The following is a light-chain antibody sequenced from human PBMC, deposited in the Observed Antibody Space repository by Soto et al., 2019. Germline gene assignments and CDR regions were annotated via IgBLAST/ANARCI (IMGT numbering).Light chain of an antibody. J-gene: IGLJ2*01. CDR2: DVS. CDR1: SSDVGGYNY. V-gene: IGLV2-14*01. Sequence: QSSLTQRACVSGSPGQSFAISCTGTSSDVGGYNYVSWYQQHPGKAPKLLIYDVSSRPSGVSNRFSGSKSGNTASLTISGLQAEDEADYYCSSYTSSITVVFGGGTKLTVL. CDR3: SSYTSSITVV.